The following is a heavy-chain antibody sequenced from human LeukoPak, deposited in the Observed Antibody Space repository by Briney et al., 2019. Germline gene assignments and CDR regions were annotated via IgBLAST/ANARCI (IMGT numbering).Heavy chain of an antibody. V-gene: IGHV1-69*13. Sequence: SSVKVSCKASGGTFSSYVISWVRQAPGQGREWMGGIIPIFGTANYAQKFQGRVTITADESTSTAYKELSSLRYEDTAVYYCARDPSGSFIFNYWGQGPLVTVSS. CDR3: ARDPSGSFIFNY. CDR1: GGTFSSYV. J-gene: IGHJ4*02. D-gene: IGHD1-26*01. CDR2: IIPIFGTA.